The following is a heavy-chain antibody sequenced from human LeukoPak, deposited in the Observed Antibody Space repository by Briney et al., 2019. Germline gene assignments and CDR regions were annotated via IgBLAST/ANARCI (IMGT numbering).Heavy chain of an antibody. CDR1: GFTFSSYW. CDR3: ARGGGLDV. CDR2: INHNGNVN. D-gene: IGHD3-16*01. Sequence: GGSLRLSCAASGFTFSSYWMNWARQAPGRGLEWVASINHNGNVNYYVDSVKGRFTNSRDNAKNSLYLQMSNLRAEDTAVGFCARGGGLDVWGQGATVTVSS. V-gene: IGHV3-7*03. J-gene: IGHJ6*02.